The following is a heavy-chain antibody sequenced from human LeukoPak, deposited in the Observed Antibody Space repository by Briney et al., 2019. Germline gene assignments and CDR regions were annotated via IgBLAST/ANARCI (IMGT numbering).Heavy chain of an antibody. D-gene: IGHD3-3*01. Sequence: PSQTLSLTCTVSAGSISSGEYYWSWIRQPPGKGLEWIGYIYYSGRTYYNPSLKSRLAITVDTSKNQFSLTLNSVTAADTAVYYCARYYDFLSYMDLWGKGTTVTVSS. CDR3: ARYYDFLSYMDL. V-gene: IGHV4-30-4*08. CDR1: AGSISSGEYY. J-gene: IGHJ6*03. CDR2: IYYSGRT.